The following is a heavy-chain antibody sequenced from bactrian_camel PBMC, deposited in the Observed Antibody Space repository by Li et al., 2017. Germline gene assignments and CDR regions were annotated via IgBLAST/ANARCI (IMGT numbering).Heavy chain of an antibody. Sequence: VQLVESGGGSVQAGGSLRLSCAASGYTFSTYCMGWFRQAPGKGPEWVSGITSGGSVTSYADSVKGRFTISRDNAKNTMYLQMNSLEIEDTGVYYCATTRTPIGALSSTLRGQGTQVTVS. V-gene: IGHV3S6*01. D-gene: IGHD1*01. CDR3: ATTRTPIGALSSTL. CDR1: GYTFSTYC. J-gene: IGHJ4*01. CDR2: ITSGGSVT.